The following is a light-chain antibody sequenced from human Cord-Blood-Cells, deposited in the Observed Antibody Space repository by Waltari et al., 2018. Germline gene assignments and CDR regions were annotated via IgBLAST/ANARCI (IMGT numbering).Light chain of an antibody. CDR2: GKT. J-gene: IGLJ3*02. V-gene: IGLV3-19*01. CDR1: SLRSYY. Sequence: SSELTQDPAVSVALGQTVRITCQGDSLRSYYASRYQQKPGQAPVIVIYGKTNRPSGIPNRFSGSSSGNTASLTITGAQAEDEADYYCNSRDSSGNHWVFGGGTKLTVL. CDR3: NSRDSSGNHWV.